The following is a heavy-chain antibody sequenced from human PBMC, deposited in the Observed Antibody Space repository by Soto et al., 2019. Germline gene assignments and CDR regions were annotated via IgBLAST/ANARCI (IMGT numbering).Heavy chain of an antibody. Sequence: PSETLSLTCTVSGGSISSAAYYWSWIRQDPGKDLEWIGYISHSGSTYYTPSLKSRVIISADTSKNQFSLNLNSVTAADTAVYYCAREYTYGSNFFDCWGQGALVT. J-gene: IGHJ4*02. CDR1: GGSISSAAYY. CDR3: AREYTYGSNFFDC. V-gene: IGHV4-31*03. CDR2: ISHSGST. D-gene: IGHD5-18*01.